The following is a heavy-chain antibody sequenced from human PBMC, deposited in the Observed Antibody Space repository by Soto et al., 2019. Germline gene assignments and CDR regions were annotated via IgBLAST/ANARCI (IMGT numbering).Heavy chain of an antibody. Sequence: QVQLQESGPGLVKPSETLSLTCTVSGGSIRSYYWSWIRQPPGKGLEWIGYIYYRGSTNYNPSLNSGVTNSVATSKNQCSLSLRSVTAADTAVYYCARRYGSAIDFWGQGTLVTVSS. CDR1: GGSIRSYY. CDR3: ARRYGSAIDF. D-gene: IGHD1-26*01. J-gene: IGHJ4*02. CDR2: IYYRGST. V-gene: IGHV4-59*08.